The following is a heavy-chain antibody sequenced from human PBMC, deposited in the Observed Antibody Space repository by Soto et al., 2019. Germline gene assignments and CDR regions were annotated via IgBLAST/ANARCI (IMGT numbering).Heavy chain of an antibody. CDR2: INHSGGT. Sequence: QVQLQQWGAGLLKPSETLSLTCAVYGGSFSGYYWSWIRQPPGKGLEWIGEINHSGGTNYNPSLKSRFTISVDTSKNQFSLKLSSVTAADTAVYYCALSRDYYDSSGYYYGKDAFDIWGQGTMVTVSS. CDR3: ALSRDYYDSSGYYYGKDAFDI. D-gene: IGHD3-22*01. CDR1: GGSFSGYY. V-gene: IGHV4-34*01. J-gene: IGHJ3*02.